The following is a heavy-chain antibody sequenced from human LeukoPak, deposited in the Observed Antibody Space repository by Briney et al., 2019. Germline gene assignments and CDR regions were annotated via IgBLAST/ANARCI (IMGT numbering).Heavy chain of an antibody. V-gene: IGHV4-59*01. CDR2: IYYSGSS. CDR1: GASISGYH. Sequence: PSETLSLTCNVSGASISGYHWSWIRQPPGKGLEWLGYIYYSGSSNYNPSLKSRVTISADTSKNQFSLKLSSVTAADAAVYYCARVPRSYYYYYYMDVWGKGTTVTVSS. J-gene: IGHJ6*03. CDR3: ARVPRSYYYYYYMDV.